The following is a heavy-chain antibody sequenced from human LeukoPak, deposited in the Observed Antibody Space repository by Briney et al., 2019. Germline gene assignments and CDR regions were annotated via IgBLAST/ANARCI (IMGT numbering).Heavy chain of an antibody. CDR2: IIPILGIA. Sequence: ASVKVSCKASGYTFTSYGISWVRQAPGQGLEWMGRIIPILGIANYAQKFQGRVTITADKSTSTAYMELSSLRSEDTAVYYCARAGAPYGGNYFDYWGQGTLVTVSS. D-gene: IGHD4-23*01. V-gene: IGHV1-69*04. CDR3: ARAGAPYGGNYFDY. CDR1: GYTFTSYG. J-gene: IGHJ4*02.